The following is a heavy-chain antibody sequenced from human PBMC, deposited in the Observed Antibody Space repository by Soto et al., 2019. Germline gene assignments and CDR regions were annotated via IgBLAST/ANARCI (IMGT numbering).Heavy chain of an antibody. CDR3: ARDGRGYSGYDYYFHY. V-gene: IGHV4-4*02. J-gene: IGHJ4*02. CDR2: IYHSGST. D-gene: IGHD5-12*01. CDR1: SGSISSSNW. Sequence: QVQLQESGPGLVKPSGTLSLTCAVSSGSISSSNWWSWVRQPPGKGLEWIGEIYHSGSTNYNPSLKSRVTISVDKSKNQFSLKLSSVTAAVTAVYYCARDGRGYSGYDYYFHYWGQGTLVTVSS.